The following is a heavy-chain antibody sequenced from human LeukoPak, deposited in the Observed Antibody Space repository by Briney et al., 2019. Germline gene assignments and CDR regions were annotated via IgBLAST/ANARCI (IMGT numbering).Heavy chain of an antibody. CDR3: ATAYYYDSSGYSAWYYYGMDV. D-gene: IGHD3-22*01. CDR1: GYTLTELS. Sequence: GASVKVSCKVSGYTLTELSMHWVRQAPGKGLEWMGRFDPEDGETIYAQKFQGRVTMTEDTSTDTAYMELSSLRSEDTAVYYCATAYYYDSSGYSAWYYYGMDVWGQGTTVTVSS. V-gene: IGHV1-24*01. J-gene: IGHJ6*02. CDR2: FDPEDGET.